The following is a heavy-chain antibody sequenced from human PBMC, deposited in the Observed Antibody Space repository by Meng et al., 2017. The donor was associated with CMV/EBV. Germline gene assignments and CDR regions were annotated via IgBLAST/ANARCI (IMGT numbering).Heavy chain of an antibody. CDR1: GFTFSSYG. CDR2: ISYDGSNK. Sequence: GESLKISCAASGFTFSSYGMHWVRQAPGKGLEWAAVISYDGSNKYYADSVKGRFTISRDNSKNTLYLQMNSLRAEDTAVYYCARGSTDDNSWYYYWGQGTLVTVSS. D-gene: IGHD6-13*01. V-gene: IGHV3-30*19. CDR3: ARGSTDDNSWYYY. J-gene: IGHJ4*02.